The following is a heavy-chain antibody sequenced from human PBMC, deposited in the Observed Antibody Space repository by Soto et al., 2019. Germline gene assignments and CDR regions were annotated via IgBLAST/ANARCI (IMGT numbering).Heavy chain of an antibody. D-gene: IGHD3-22*01. CDR2: IKSKTDGGTT. Sequence: EVQLVESGGGLVKPGGSLRLSCAASGFTFSNAWMSWVRRAPGKGLEWVGRIKSKTDGGTTDYAAPVKGRFTISRDDSKNTLYLQMNSLKTEDTAVYYCTTGNPGTMIVVGHYYYYGMDVWGQGTTVTVSS. CDR3: TTGNPGTMIVVGHYYYYGMDV. J-gene: IGHJ6*02. CDR1: GFTFSNAW. V-gene: IGHV3-15*01.